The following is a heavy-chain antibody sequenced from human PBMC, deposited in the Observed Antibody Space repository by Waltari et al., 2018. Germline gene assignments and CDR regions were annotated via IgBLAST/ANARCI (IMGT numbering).Heavy chain of an antibody. CDR1: GGSVSGFS. Sequence: QVQLQESGPGLLKPSETLSLTCTVSGGSVSGFSWTWIRRPPGEGLEWIAYFSHKETTNHNPPPKGRVTISVDTSRNHISLRLTSVTAADTAVYFCARDKNWDVSGPGAIEFWGQGALVTVSS. CDR2: FSHKETT. D-gene: IGHD6-25*01. V-gene: IGHV4-59*02. CDR3: ARDKNWDVSGPGAIEF. J-gene: IGHJ4*02.